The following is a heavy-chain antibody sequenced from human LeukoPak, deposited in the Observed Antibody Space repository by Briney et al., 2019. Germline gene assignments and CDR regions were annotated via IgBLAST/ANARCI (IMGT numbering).Heavy chain of an antibody. D-gene: IGHD2-2*02. CDR2: IYPGDSDT. CDR3: ARHLSLRYCSSTSCYKRYNWFDP. Sequence: GESLKISCQGSGYSFTSYWIGWVRQVPGKGLEWMGIIYPGDSDTRYSPSFQGQVTISADKSSSTAYLQWSSLKASDTAMYYCARHLSLRYCSSTSCYKRYNWFDPWGQGTLVTVSS. J-gene: IGHJ5*02. CDR1: GYSFTSYW. V-gene: IGHV5-51*01.